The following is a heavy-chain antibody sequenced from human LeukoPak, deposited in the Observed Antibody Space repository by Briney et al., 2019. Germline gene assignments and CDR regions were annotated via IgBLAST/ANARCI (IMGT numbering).Heavy chain of an antibody. J-gene: IGHJ4*02. CDR2: ISGSGGST. V-gene: IGHV3-23*01. Sequence: PGGSLRLSCAASGFTFSSYAMSWVRQAPGKGLEWVSAISGSGGSTYYAGSVKGRFTISRDNSKNTLYLQMDSLRAEDTAVYYCAKDLGSSGYWHMGYWGQGTLVTVSS. D-gene: IGHD3-22*01. CDR1: GFTFSSYA. CDR3: AKDLGSSGYWHMGY.